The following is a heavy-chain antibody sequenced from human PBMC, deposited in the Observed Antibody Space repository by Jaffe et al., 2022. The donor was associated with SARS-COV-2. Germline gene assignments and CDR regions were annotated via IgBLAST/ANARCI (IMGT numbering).Heavy chain of an antibody. CDR1: GFTFSSYA. CDR2: ISGSGGST. J-gene: IGHJ2*01. Sequence: EVQLLESGGGLVQPGGSLRLSCAASGFTFSSYAMSWVRQAPGKGLEWVSAISGSGGSTYYADSVKGRFTISRDNSKNTLYLQMNSLRAEDTAVYYCAKAGSGSYYRHWYFDLWGRGTLVTVSS. CDR3: AKAGSGSYYRHWYFDL. V-gene: IGHV3-23*01. D-gene: IGHD1-26*01.